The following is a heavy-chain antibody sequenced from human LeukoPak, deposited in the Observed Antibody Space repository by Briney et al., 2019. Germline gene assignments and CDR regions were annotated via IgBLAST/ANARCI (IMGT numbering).Heavy chain of an antibody. CDR2: IKQDGSEK. V-gene: IGHV3-7*01. J-gene: IGHJ4*02. Sequence: GGSLRLSCAASGFTFSSYWMSWVRQAPGKGLEWVANIKQDGSEKYYVDSVKGRFTISRDNAKNSLYLQMNSLRAEDTAVYYCARDPGYFSGGSCYFDYWGQGTLVSVSS. D-gene: IGHD2-15*01. CDR3: ARDPGYFSGGSCYFDY. CDR1: GFTFSSYW.